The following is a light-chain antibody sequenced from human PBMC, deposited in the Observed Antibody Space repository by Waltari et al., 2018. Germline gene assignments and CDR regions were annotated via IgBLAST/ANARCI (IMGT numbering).Light chain of an antibody. V-gene: IGLV1-51*01. CDR2: DKN. J-gene: IGLJ3*02. CDR1: NSNIENNY. Sequence: QSVLTQPPSVSAAPGPKVTISCSGSNSNIENNYISRYQQLPRTAPNLLIYDKNKLPSGIPDRFSGSKSGASATLGSTGLQSVHEADYYCGTWDSSLSAWVFGGGTKLTVL. CDR3: GTWDSSLSAWV.